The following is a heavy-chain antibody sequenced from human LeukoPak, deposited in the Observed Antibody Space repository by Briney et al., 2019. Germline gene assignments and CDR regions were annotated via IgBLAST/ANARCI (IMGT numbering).Heavy chain of an antibody. CDR3: AREYYYDSSYYLDYYYYMDV. CDR2: IYYSGST. D-gene: IGHD3-22*01. Sequence: PSETLSLTCTVSGGSINSSSYYWGWIRQPPGKGLEWIGSIYYSGSTYYNPSLKSRVTISVDTSKNQFSLKLSSVTAADTAVYYCAREYYYDSSYYLDYYYYMDVWGKGTTVTVSS. CDR1: GGSINSSSYY. V-gene: IGHV4-39*07. J-gene: IGHJ6*03.